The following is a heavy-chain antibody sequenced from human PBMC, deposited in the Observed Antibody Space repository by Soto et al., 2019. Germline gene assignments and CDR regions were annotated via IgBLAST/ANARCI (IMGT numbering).Heavy chain of an antibody. Sequence: EVQLLESGGGVVQPGGSLRLSCIASGFIFDDYAIHWVRRVPGKGLEWVSGIDWNRATTGYADSVKGRFTLSRDNARNSVLLQMNSLRPEDTALYYCVKDVGSRHYDFTNFDSWGQGTLVTVSS. D-gene: IGHD3-3*01. V-gene: IGHV3-9*01. CDR2: IDWNRATT. CDR3: VKDVGSRHYDFTNFDS. J-gene: IGHJ4*02. CDR1: GFIFDDYA.